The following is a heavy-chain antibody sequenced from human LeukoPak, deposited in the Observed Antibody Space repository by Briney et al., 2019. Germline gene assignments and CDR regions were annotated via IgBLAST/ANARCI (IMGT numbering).Heavy chain of an antibody. CDR2: INPNTGGT. CDR3: ARAKANWGSGDY. J-gene: IGHJ4*02. D-gene: IGHD7-27*01. Sequence: ASVTVSCKASEYTFTDYYVHWVRQAPGQGLEWMGWINPNTGGTNYAQKFQGRVTMTRDTSISTGYMDLSGLRSDDTAVYYCARAKANWGSGDYWGQGTLVTVSS. CDR1: EYTFTDYY. V-gene: IGHV1-2*02.